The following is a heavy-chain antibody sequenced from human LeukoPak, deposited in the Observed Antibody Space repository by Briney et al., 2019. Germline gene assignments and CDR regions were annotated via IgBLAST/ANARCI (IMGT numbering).Heavy chain of an antibody. CDR2: IYYSGST. CDR3: ARLYYDYVWGSYRPYWFDP. CDR1: GGSISSYY. D-gene: IGHD3-16*02. J-gene: IGHJ5*02. V-gene: IGHV4-59*08. Sequence: KPSETLSFTCTVSGGSISSYYWSWIRPPPAKGLELIGYIYYSGSTNYNPSIKSRVTISVDTSKNQFSLKLSSVTAADTAVYYCARLYYDYVWGSYRPYWFDPWGQGTLVTVSS.